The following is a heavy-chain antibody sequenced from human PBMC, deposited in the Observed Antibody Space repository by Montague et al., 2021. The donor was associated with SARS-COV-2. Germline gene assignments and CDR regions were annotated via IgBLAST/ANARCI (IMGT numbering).Heavy chain of an antibody. CDR3: ARHGKTRIAMIVVVMGYFDY. Sequence: SETLSLTCTVSGGSISSSSYYWGWIRQPPGKGLEWIGSIYYSGSTYYNPSLKSRVTISVDTSKNQFSLKLSSVTAADTAVYYCARHGKTRIAMIVVVMGYFDYGGQGTLVTVSS. CDR2: IYYSGST. CDR1: GGSISSSSYY. D-gene: IGHD3-22*01. V-gene: IGHV4-39*01. J-gene: IGHJ4*02.